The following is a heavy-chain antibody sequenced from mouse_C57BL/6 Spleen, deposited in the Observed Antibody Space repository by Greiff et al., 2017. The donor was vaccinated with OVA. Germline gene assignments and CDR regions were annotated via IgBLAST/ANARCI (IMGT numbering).Heavy chain of an antibody. D-gene: IGHD2-3*01. V-gene: IGHV2-2*01. J-gene: IGHJ4*01. CDR2: IWSGGST. Sequence: QVQLQQSGPGLVQPSQSLSITCTVSGFSLTSYGVHWVRQSPGKGLEWLGVIWSGGSTDYNAAFISRLSISKDNSKSQVFCKMNSLQADDTAIYYCARIYDGYGGYAMDYWGQGTSVTVSS. CDR3: ARIYDGYGGYAMDY. CDR1: GFSLTSYG.